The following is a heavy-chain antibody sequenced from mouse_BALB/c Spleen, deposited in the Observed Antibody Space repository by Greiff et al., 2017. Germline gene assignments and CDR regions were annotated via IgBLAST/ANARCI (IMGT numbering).Heavy chain of an antibody. Sequence: EVQLVESGGGLVKPGGSLKLSCAASGFTFSSYAMSWVRQTPEKRLEWVASISSGGSTYYPDSVKGRFTISRYNARKILYLQMSSLRSEDTAMYYCARGGGAYYYGSSYGENLDYWGQGTTLTVSS. CDR2: ISSGGST. D-gene: IGHD1-1*01. CDR3: ARGGGAYYYGSSYGENLDY. V-gene: IGHV5-6-5*01. J-gene: IGHJ2*01. CDR1: GFTFSSYA.